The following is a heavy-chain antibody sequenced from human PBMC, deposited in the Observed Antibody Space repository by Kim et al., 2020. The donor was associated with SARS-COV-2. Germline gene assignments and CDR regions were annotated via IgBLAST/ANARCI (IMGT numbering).Heavy chain of an antibody. CDR3: ANVWEPSDAFDI. CDR1: GFTFSSYG. Sequence: GGSLRLSCAASGFTFSSYGMHWVRQAPGKGLEWVAVISYDGSNKYYADSVKGRFTISRDNSKNTLYLQMNSLRAEDTAVYYCANVWEPSDAFDIWGQGTMVTVSS. V-gene: IGHV3-30*18. J-gene: IGHJ3*02. D-gene: IGHD1-26*01. CDR2: ISYDGSNK.